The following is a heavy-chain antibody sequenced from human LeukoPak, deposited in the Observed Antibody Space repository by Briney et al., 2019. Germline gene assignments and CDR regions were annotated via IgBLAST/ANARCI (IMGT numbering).Heavy chain of an antibody. V-gene: IGHV3-48*03. CDR2: ISRGGRTV. CDR1: GFTFSSYE. Sequence: GGSLRLSCAASGFTFSSYEMNWVRQAPGKGLDWVAYISRGGRTVDYADSVKGRFTISRDSAKDALYLQMNSLRAEDTAVYYCARVAMIVAKPYDNWGQGTLVTVSS. CDR3: ARVAMIVAKPYDN. J-gene: IGHJ4*02. D-gene: IGHD3-22*01.